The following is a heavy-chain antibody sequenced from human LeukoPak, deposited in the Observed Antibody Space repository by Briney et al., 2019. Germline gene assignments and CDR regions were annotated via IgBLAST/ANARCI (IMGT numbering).Heavy chain of an antibody. CDR2: IY. CDR3: ARDATMMGNYFNY. CDR1: GFSFSKDW. V-gene: IGHV4-4*02. D-gene: IGHD5-12*01. J-gene: IGHJ4*02. Sequence: TGGSLRLSCAASGFSFSKDWMSWVRQAPGKGLEWIGSIYYNPSLKSRVTISVDTSKNQFSLKLSSVTAADTAVYYCARDATMMGNYFNYWGQGTLVTVSS.